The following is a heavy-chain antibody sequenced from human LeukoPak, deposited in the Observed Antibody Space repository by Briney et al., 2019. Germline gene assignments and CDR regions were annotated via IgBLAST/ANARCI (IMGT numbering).Heavy chain of an antibody. V-gene: IGHV3-23*01. CDR1: GFTFSSYA. CDR3: AKGTIFGVVKGYGMDV. CDR2: ISGSGGST. J-gene: IGHJ6*02. Sequence: PGGSLRLSCAASGFTFSSYAMSWVRQAPGKGLEWVSAISGSGGSTYYADSVKGRFTISRDNSKNTLYLQMNSLRAEDTAVCYCAKGTIFGVVKGYGMDVWGQGTTVTVSS. D-gene: IGHD3-3*01.